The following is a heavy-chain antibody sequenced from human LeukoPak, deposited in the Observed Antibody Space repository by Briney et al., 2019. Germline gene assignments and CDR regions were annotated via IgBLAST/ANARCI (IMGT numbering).Heavy chain of an antibody. CDR2: INHSGST. V-gene: IGHV4-39*07. CDR1: GGSISSTTYY. J-gene: IGHJ4*02. CDR3: ACGTPYYDILTGYPQYYFDY. D-gene: IGHD3-9*01. Sequence: SETLSLTCTVSGGSISSTTYYWSWIRQPPGKGLEWIGEINHSGSTNYNPSLKSRVAISVDTSKNQFSLKLSSVTAADTAVYYCACGTPYYDILTGYPQYYFDYWGQGTLVTVSS.